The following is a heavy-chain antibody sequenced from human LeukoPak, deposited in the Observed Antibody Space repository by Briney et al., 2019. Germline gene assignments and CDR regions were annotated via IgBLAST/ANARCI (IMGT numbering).Heavy chain of an antibody. Sequence: GGSLRLSCAASGFTFSSYGMHWVRQAPGKGLEWVAFTRYDGSNKYYADSVKGRFTISRDNSKNTLYLQMNSLRAEDTAVYYCAKGDDNYYDSSGYPPAYWGQGTLVTVSS. CDR3: AKGDDNYYDSSGYPPAY. CDR1: GFTFSSYG. V-gene: IGHV3-30*02. CDR2: TRYDGSNK. D-gene: IGHD3-22*01. J-gene: IGHJ4*02.